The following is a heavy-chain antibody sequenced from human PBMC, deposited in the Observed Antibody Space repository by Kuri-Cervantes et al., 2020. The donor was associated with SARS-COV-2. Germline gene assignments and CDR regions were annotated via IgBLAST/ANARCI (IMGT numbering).Heavy chain of an antibody. J-gene: IGHJ6*02. V-gene: IGHV3-48*03. Sequence: GESLKISCAASGFTFSSYEMNWVRQAPGKGLEWVSYTSSSGSTIYYADSVKGRFTISRDNAKNSLYLQMNSLRAEDTAVYYCARDGRITIFGVAPCPTGYYGMDVWGQGTTVTVSS. CDR1: GFTFSSYE. CDR2: TSSSGSTI. D-gene: IGHD3-3*01. CDR3: ARDGRITIFGVAPCPTGYYGMDV.